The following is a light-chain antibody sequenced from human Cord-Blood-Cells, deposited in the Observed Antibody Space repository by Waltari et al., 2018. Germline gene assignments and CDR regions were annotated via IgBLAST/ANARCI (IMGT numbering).Light chain of an antibody. V-gene: IGLV2-23*02. J-gene: IGLJ1*01. CDR3: CSYAGSSTYV. Sequence: QSALTQPASVSGSPGQSITISCTGTSSDVGSYNLVSWYQQHPGKAPKLMIYEVSKRTSGVSNRFSGSKSGNTASLTISRLQAEDEADYYCCSYAGSSTYVFGTGTKVTVL. CDR2: EVS. CDR1: SSDVGSYNL.